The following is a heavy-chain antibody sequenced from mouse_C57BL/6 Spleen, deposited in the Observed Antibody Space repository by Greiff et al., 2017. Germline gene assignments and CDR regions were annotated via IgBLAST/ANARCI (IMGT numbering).Heavy chain of an antibody. CDR1: GYTFTDYT. D-gene: IGHD1-1*01. CDR2: IYPRDGST. Sequence: QVQLQQSDAELVKPGASVKISCKVSGYTFTDYTIHWLKQRPEQGLEWIGYIYPRDGSTKYNEKFKGKATLTADKSSSTAYMQLNSLTSEDSAVYVCSKPSSYYFGYWGQGATLTVSS. J-gene: IGHJ2*01. CDR3: SKPSSYYFGY. V-gene: IGHV1-78*01.